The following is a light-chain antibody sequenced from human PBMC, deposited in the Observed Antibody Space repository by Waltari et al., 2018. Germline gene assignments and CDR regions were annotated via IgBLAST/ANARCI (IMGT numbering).Light chain of an antibody. CDR1: RSNIGSNY. CDR2: ANN. V-gene: IGLV1-51*01. J-gene: IGLJ2*01. Sequence: QSVLTQPPSVSAAPGQKVTISCSGSRSNIGSNYVSWYQQLPGTAPQLLIYANNGRPSGIPDRFSGSKSGTSATLGIAGLQTGDEADYYCGTWDDSLSGVVFGGGTKLTVL. CDR3: GTWDDSLSGVV.